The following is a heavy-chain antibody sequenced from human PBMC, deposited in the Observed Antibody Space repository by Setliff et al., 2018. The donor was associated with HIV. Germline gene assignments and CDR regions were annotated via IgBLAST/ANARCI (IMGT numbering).Heavy chain of an antibody. CDR3: AGHVDGGLWNAYYYYGLDA. J-gene: IGHJ6*02. V-gene: IGHV4-39*01. D-gene: IGHD3-3*01. CDR2: TYYDGSA. CDR1: GGSVSDSNVY. Sequence: SETLSLTCSVSGGSVSDSNVYWNWIRQSPGKGLEWIGNTYYDGSAYYNPSLKSRVTILIDTSTNQFSLELSSVTASDTAVYYCAGHVDGGLWNAYYYYGLDAWGQGTAVTVSS.